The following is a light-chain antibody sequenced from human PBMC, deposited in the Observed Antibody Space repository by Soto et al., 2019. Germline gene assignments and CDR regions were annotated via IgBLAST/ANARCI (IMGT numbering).Light chain of an antibody. J-gene: IGLJ3*02. CDR2: GNS. CDR1: SSNIGAGYD. V-gene: IGLV1-40*01. CDR3: QSYDSSLSGWV. Sequence: QTVLTQPPSVSGAPGQSVTISCTASSSNIGAGYDVHWYQQLPGTVPKLLIYGNSNRPSGVPDRFSGSKSGTSASLAITGLQAEDEADYYCQSYDSSLSGWVFGGGTKVTVL.